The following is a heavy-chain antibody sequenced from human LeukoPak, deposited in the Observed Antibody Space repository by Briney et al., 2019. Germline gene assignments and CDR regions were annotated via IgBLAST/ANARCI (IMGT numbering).Heavy chain of an antibody. D-gene: IGHD1-1*01. CDR1: GGSFSGYY. Sequence: SENLSLTCAVYGGSFSGYYWSWIRQPPGKGLEWIGEINHSGSTNYNPSLKSRVTISVDKSKNQFSLKLSSVTAADTAVYYCARGESWNALNYWGQGTLVTVSS. V-gene: IGHV4-34*01. J-gene: IGHJ4*02. CDR2: INHSGST. CDR3: ARGESWNALNY.